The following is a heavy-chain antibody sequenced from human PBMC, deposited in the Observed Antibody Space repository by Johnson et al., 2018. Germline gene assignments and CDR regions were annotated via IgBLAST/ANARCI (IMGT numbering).Heavy chain of an antibody. J-gene: IGHJ3*02. CDR2: IYPGDSDT. CDR3: ARQLRDYVRGRAFDI. CDR1: GYSFTSYW. Sequence: VQLVESGAEVKKPGESLKISCKGSGYSFTSYWIGWVRQMPGKGLEWMGIIYPGDSDTRYGPSFQGQVTISADKSISPAYLQWSSLRASDTAMYYLARQLRDYVRGRAFDIWGQGTMVTVSS. V-gene: IGHV5-51*01. D-gene: IGHD3-16*01.